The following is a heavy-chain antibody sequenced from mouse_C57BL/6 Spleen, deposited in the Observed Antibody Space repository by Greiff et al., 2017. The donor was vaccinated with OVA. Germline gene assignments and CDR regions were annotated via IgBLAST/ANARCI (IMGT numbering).Heavy chain of an antibody. D-gene: IGHD2-3*01. Sequence: VQLQQSGPELVKPGASVKISCKASGYTFTDYYMNWVKQSHGKSLEWIGDINPNNGGTSYNQKFKGKATLPVDKASSTAYMEVRSLTAEDSAVYYCARTDGYDAMDYWGQGTSVTVSS. CDR2: INPNNGGT. J-gene: IGHJ4*01. CDR1: GYTFTDYY. V-gene: IGHV1-26*01. CDR3: ARTDGYDAMDY.